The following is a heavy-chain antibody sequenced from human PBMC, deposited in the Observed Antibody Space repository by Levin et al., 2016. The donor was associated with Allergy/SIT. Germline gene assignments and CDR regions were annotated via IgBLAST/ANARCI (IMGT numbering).Heavy chain of an antibody. V-gene: IGHV1-69*04. J-gene: IGHJ4*02. CDR2: IIPILGIA. CDR3: ARESAQWEPRRMDY. D-gene: IGHD1-26*01. Sequence: SVKVXCKASGGTFSSYAISWVRQAPGQGLEWMGRIIPILGIANYAQKFQGRVTITADKSTSTAYMELSSLRSEDTAVYYCARESAQWEPRRMDYWGQGTLVTVSS. CDR1: GGTFSSYA.